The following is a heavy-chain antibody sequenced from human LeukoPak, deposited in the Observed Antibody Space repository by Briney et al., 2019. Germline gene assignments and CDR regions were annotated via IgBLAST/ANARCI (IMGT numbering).Heavy chain of an antibody. V-gene: IGHV3-48*03. CDR2: ISSSGSTI. D-gene: IGHD6-19*01. CDR3: ARARGEWPVVFDY. Sequence: GGSLRLSCAASGFTFGSYEMNWVRQAPGKGLEWVSYISSSGSTIYYADSVKGRFTISRDNAKNSLYLQMNSLRAEDTAVYYCARARGEWPVVFDYWGQGTLVTVSS. CDR1: GFTFGSYE. J-gene: IGHJ4*02.